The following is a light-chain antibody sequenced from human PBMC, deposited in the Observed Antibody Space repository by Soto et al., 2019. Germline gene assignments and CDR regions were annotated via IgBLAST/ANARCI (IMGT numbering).Light chain of an antibody. Sequence: EIVLTQSPATLSLSPGERATLSCRASQGVTASLAWYQRKPAQAPSLLIYDASNRPAGIPARFSGSGSGTDFTLTISSLEPEDFAVYYCQQRSNWPPYTFGQGTKLEIK. CDR3: QQRSNWPPYT. J-gene: IGKJ2*01. V-gene: IGKV3-11*01. CDR1: QGVTAS. CDR2: DAS.